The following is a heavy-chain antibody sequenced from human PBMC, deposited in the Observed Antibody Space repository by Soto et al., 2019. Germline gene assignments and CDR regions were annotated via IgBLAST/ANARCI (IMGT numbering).Heavy chain of an antibody. Sequence: QVQLVQSGAEVKKPGASVKVSCKASGYTFTGYYMHWVRQAPGQGLEWMGWINPNSGGTNYAQKFQGWVTMTRDTSISTAYMELSRLRSDDTAVYYCARDKLVVLPAAILWDGMDVWGQGTTVTVSS. CDR3: ARDKLVVLPAAILWDGMDV. J-gene: IGHJ6*02. D-gene: IGHD2-2*01. V-gene: IGHV1-2*04. CDR1: GYTFTGYY. CDR2: INPNSGGT.